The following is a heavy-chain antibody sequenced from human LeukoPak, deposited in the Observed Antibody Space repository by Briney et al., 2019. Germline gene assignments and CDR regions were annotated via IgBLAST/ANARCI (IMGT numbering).Heavy chain of an antibody. CDR2: IFYSGGT. Sequence: PSETLSLTCTVSGGSINNDYWSWIRQPPGKGLEWIGYIFYSGGTNYNPYLKSRVTISIDTSKTQFSLRLSSVTAADTAVYYCATHHSSTVVADDWGQGILVTVSS. J-gene: IGHJ4*02. CDR1: GGSINNDY. D-gene: IGHD2/OR15-2a*01. V-gene: IGHV4-59*08. CDR3: ATHHSSTVVADD.